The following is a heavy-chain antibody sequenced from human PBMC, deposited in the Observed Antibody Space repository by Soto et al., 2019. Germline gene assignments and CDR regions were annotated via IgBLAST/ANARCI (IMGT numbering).Heavy chain of an antibody. V-gene: IGHV4-39*01. CDR2: IYYSGTT. Sequence: SETLSLTCTVSGASISNTYYYWGWIRQPPGKGLEWIGSIYYSGTTYYNPSLKSRVTLSVDTSKNQFSLKLSSVTAADTAVYYCASMVRGVIIRQYYYMDVWGKGTTVTVSS. D-gene: IGHD3-10*01. J-gene: IGHJ6*03. CDR3: ASMVRGVIIRQYYYMDV. CDR1: GASISNTYYY.